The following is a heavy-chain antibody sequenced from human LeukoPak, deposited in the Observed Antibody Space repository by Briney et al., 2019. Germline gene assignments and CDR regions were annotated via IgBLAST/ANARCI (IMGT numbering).Heavy chain of an antibody. J-gene: IGHJ4*02. D-gene: IGHD2-2*01. CDR2: IIPILGIA. CDR1: GGTFSSYA. CDR3: ARQNQRVVPAAGGFDY. Sequence: GASVKVSCKASGGTFSSYAISRVRQAPGQGLEWMGRIIPILGIANYAQKFQGRVTITADKSTSTAYMELSSLRSEDTAVYYCARQNQRVVPAAGGFDYWGQGTLVTVSS. V-gene: IGHV1-69*04.